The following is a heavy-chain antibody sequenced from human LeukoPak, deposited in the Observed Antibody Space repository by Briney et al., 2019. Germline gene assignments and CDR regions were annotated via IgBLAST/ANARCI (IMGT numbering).Heavy chain of an antibody. V-gene: IGHV4-34*01. CDR1: CGSFSGYY. D-gene: IGHD3-10*01. J-gene: IGHJ5*02. CDR2: INHSGST. Sequence: SETLSLTWGVYCGSFSGYYWSWIRQPPGKGLEWIGEINHSGSTNYNPSLKSRVTISVDTSKNQFSLKLSSVTAADTAVYYCARATYYYGSGSSNWLDPWGQGTLVTVSS. CDR3: ARATYYYGSGSSNWLDP.